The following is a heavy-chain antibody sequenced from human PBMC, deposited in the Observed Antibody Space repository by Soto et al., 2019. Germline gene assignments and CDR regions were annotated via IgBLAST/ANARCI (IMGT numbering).Heavy chain of an antibody. V-gene: IGHV1-69*13. CDR1: GGTFSSYA. CDR2: IIPIFGTA. CDR3: ARNEMATITVDAFDI. Sequence: RASVKVSCKASGGTFSSYAISWVRQAPGQGLEWMGGIIPIFGTANYAQKFQGRVTITADESTSTAYMELSSLRSEDTAVYYCARNEMATITVDAFDIWGQGTMVTVSS. J-gene: IGHJ3*02. D-gene: IGHD5-12*01.